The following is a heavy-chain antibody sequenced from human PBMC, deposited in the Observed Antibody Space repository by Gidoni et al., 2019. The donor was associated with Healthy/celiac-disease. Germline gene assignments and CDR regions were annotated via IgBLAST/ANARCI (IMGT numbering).Heavy chain of an antibody. J-gene: IGHJ2*01. CDR1: GGSISSSSYY. V-gene: IGHV4-39*01. CDR3: ARPVAYWYFDL. Sequence: QLPLQESGPGLVKPSETLSLTCTVSGGSISSSSYYWGWIRQPPGKGLEWIGSIYYSGSTYYNPSLKSRVTISVDTSKNQFSLKLSSVTAADTAVYYCARPVAYWYFDLWGRGTLVTVSS. CDR2: IYYSGST.